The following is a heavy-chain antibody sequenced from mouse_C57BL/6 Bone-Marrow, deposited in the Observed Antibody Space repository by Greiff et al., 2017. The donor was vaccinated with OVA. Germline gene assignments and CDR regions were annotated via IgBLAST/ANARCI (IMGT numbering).Heavy chain of an antibody. CDR2: IWSGGST. Sequence: VKLQESGPGLVQPSQSLSITCTVSGFSLTSYGVHWVRQSPGKGLEWLGVIWSGGSTDYNAAFISRLSISKDNSKSQVFFKMNSLQADDTAIYYCARKTLYYYGSSYYYAMDYWGQGTSVTVSS. CDR1: GFSLTSYG. CDR3: ARKTLYYYGSSYYYAMDY. J-gene: IGHJ4*01. V-gene: IGHV2-2*01. D-gene: IGHD1-1*01.